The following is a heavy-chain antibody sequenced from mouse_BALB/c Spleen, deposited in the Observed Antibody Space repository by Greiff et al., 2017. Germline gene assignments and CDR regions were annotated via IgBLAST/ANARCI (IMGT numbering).Heavy chain of an antibody. D-gene: IGHD1-1*01. Sequence: EVKLEESGPELVKPGASVRISCKASGYTFTSYYIHWVKQRPGQGLEWIGAIYPGNSDTSYNQKFKGKAKLTAVTSASTAYMELSSLTNEDSAVYYCTGGVVRFAYWGQGTLVTVSA. CDR1: GYTFTSYY. CDR3: TGGVVRFAY. CDR2: IYPGNSDT. V-gene: IGHV1-5*01. J-gene: IGHJ3*01.